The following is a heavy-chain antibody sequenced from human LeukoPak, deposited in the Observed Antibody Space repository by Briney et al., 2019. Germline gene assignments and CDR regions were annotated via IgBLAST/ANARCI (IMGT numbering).Heavy chain of an antibody. Sequence: ASVKVSCKASGYTFTGYYMHWVRQAPGQGLEWMGWINPNSGGSNYAQKFQGRVTMTRDTSISTAYMELSGLRSDDTAVYYCARRVFSSSWPFDYWGQGTLVTVSS. CDR2: INPNSGGS. J-gene: IGHJ4*02. V-gene: IGHV1-2*02. CDR1: GYTFTGYY. D-gene: IGHD6-13*01. CDR3: ARRVFSSSWPFDY.